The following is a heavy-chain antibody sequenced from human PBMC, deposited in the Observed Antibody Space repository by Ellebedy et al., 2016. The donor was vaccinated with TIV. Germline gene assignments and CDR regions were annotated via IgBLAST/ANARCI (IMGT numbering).Heavy chain of an antibody. D-gene: IGHD3-3*01. V-gene: IGHV4-34*01. CDR3: ARAYDFWSGYYKGAWFNP. Sequence: SETLSLXXAVYGGSFSGYYWSWIRQPPGKGLEWIGEINHSGSTNYNPSLKSRVTISVDTSKNQFSLKLSSVTAADTAVYYCARAYDFWSGYYKGAWFNPWGQGTLVTVSS. CDR1: GGSFSGYY. J-gene: IGHJ5*02. CDR2: INHSGST.